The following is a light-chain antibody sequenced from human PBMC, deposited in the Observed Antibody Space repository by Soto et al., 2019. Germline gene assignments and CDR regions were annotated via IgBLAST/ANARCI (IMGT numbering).Light chain of an antibody. CDR1: QGIRND. J-gene: IGKJ3*01. CDR2: AAS. V-gene: IGKV1-6*01. CDR3: LQKYFYPFT. Sequence: AIPMTQSPSSLSASVGDRVTITCRASQGIRNDLDWFQQKPGKAPKLLIYAASNLQSGVPARFSGSGSGTDFTLTISSLPPEDFATYYCLQKYFYPFTFGPGTKVDIK.